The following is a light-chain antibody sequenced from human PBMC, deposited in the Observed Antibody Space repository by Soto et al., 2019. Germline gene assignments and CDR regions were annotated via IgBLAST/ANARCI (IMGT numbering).Light chain of an antibody. J-gene: IGKJ1*01. Sequence: DIQMTQSPSTLSSSLGDSVTITCRASQSISSWLAWYQQKPGKAPKLLIYDASSLESGVQSRFSGSGCGTEFTLTIRSLQPDDFATYYCQQYNSYWTCGQGTKVDIK. CDR1: QSISSW. CDR3: QQYNSYWT. CDR2: DAS. V-gene: IGKV1-5*01.